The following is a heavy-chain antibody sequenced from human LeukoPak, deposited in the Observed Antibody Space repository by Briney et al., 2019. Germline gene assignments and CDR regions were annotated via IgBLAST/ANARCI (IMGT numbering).Heavy chain of an antibody. CDR1: GLTFSNYN. CDR2: ISTSGSYI. D-gene: IGHD3-10*01. Sequence: GGSLRLSCAASGLTFSNYNMNWVRQAPGKGLEWVSSISTSGSYIYYANSMKGRFTISRDNAKNSLYLQMNSLRVEDSAVYYCATDLIPYYASGAKTWGQGTLVTVSS. J-gene: IGHJ5*02. CDR3: ATDLIPYYASGAKT. V-gene: IGHV3-21*01.